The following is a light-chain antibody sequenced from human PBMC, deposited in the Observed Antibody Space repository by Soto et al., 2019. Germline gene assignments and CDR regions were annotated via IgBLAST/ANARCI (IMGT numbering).Light chain of an antibody. CDR3: LQHNTYPLS. CDR1: QDVGSD. V-gene: IGKV1-17*01. J-gene: IGKJ3*01. CDR2: AAS. Sequence: DIQVTQSPSSLSASVGDRVTITCRASQDVGSDLGWFQQKPGKVPKRLIYAASNLQSGVPSRFSGSGSGTEFTLTISSLQPEDFATYYCLQHNTYPLSFGPGTKVDVK.